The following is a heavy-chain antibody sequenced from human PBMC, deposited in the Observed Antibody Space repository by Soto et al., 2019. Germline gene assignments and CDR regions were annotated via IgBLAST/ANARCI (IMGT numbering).Heavy chain of an antibody. CDR2: IYTGGSV. V-gene: IGHV3-23*03. D-gene: IGHD1-1*01. CDR3: ARATRYFGSFDA. CDR1: GFTFSNHA. Sequence: DVQLLESGGGLIHPGGSLRLSCVASGFTFSNHAMSWVRKAPGKGLEWVSIIYTGGSVYYGESVKGRSTISRDSSKNTVFLQVNTLRAEDTAVYYCARATRYFGSFDAWGQGTLVTVSS. J-gene: IGHJ4*02.